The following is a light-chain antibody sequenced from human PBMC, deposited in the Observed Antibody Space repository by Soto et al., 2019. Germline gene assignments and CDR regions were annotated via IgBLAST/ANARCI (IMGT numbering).Light chain of an antibody. V-gene: IGLV1-47*01. CDR3: ATWDDSLNGFYV. CDR2: RNN. Sequence: QSVLTQPPSAPGTPGQGVTISCSGSTSNIGSNYVYWYQQLPGTAPKLLIYRNNQRPSGVPDRFSGSKSGTSASLAISGLRSDDEADYFCATWDDSLNGFYVFGTGTKV. J-gene: IGLJ1*01. CDR1: TSNIGSNY.